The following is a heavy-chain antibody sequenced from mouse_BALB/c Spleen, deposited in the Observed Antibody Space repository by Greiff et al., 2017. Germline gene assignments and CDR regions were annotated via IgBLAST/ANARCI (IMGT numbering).Heavy chain of an antibody. CDR2: ISYDGSN. D-gene: IGHD2-4*01. J-gene: IGHJ3*01. V-gene: IGHV3-6*02. CDR3: ASGIYYDYDFPFAY. CDR1: GYSITSGYY. Sequence: EVKVEESGPGLVKPSQSLSLTCSVTGYSITSGYYWHWIRQFPGNKLEWMGYISYDGSNNYNPSLKNRISITRDTSKNQFFLKLNSVTTEDTATYYCASGIYYDYDFPFAYWGQGTLVTVSA.